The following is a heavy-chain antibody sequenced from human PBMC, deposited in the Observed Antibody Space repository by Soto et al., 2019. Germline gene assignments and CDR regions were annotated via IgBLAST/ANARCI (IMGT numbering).Heavy chain of an antibody. D-gene: IGHD6-13*01. V-gene: IGHV1-8*01. J-gene: IGHJ4*01. CDR3: ARGRYSRTWFDY. CDR2: VNPNSENT. CDR1: GYTFTTYD. Sequence: ASVKVSCKASGYTFTTYDLNWVRQATGQGLEWMGWVNPNSENTVYAQKFQGRVTMTRNTSISTVYMELSGLRSEDTAVYYCARGRYSRTWFDYWG.